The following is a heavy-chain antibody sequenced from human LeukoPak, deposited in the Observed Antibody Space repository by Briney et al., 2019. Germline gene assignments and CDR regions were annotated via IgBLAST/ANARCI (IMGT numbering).Heavy chain of an antibody. CDR2: IYPGDSDT. J-gene: IGHJ3*02. CDR1: GYSFTSYW. Sequence: GESLKISCKGSGYSFTSYWIGWVRQMPGKGLEWMGIIYPGDSDTRYSPSFQGQVTISADKSISTAYLQWSSLKASDTAMYYCARPTADYYGSGSFPPDAFDIWGQGTMATVSS. D-gene: IGHD3-10*01. V-gene: IGHV5-51*01. CDR3: ARPTADYYGSGSFPPDAFDI.